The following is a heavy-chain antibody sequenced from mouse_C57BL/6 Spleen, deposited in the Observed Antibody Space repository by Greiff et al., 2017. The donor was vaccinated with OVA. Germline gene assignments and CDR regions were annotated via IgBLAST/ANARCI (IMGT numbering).Heavy chain of an antibody. J-gene: IGHJ3*01. V-gene: IGHV5-9*01. CDR2: ISGGGGNT. CDR1: GFTFSSYT. Sequence: EVKLQESGGGLVKPGGSLKLSCAASGFTFSSYTMSWVRQTPEKRLEWVATISGGGGNTYYPDSVKGRFTISRDNAKNTLYLQMSSLRSEDTALDYCARQGGYDRAWFAYWGQGTLVTVSA. D-gene: IGHD2-2*01. CDR3: ARQGGYDRAWFAY.